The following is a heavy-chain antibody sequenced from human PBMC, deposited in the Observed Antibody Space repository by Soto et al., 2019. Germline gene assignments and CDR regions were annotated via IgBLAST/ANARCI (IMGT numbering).Heavy chain of an antibody. V-gene: IGHV1-18*01. CDR2: ISAYNGNT. CDR3: ARGGVSPPMTIFGVLDAFDI. D-gene: IGHD3-3*01. Sequence: QVQLVQSGAEVKKPGASVKVSCKASGYTFTSYGISWVRQAPGQGLEWMGWISAYNGNTNYAQKLQGRVTMTTDTSTSTSYMELRSLRSDDTAVHYCARGGVSPPMTIFGVLDAFDIWGLGIMVTDSS. CDR1: GYTFTSYG. J-gene: IGHJ3*02.